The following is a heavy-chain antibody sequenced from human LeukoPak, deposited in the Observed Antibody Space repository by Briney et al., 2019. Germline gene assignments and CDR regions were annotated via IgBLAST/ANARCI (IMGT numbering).Heavy chain of an antibody. CDR2: ISYDGPNK. D-gene: IGHD1-26*01. CDR3: ARATWDPNYYYYMDV. Sequence: GGSLRLSCAASGFTFSSYGMSWVRQAPGKGLEWVAAISYDGPNKRYADSVKGRFTISRDNSKNTPYLQMNSLRAEDTAVYFCARATWDPNYYYYMDVWGKGTTVTISS. V-gene: IGHV3-30*03. J-gene: IGHJ6*03. CDR1: GFTFSSYG.